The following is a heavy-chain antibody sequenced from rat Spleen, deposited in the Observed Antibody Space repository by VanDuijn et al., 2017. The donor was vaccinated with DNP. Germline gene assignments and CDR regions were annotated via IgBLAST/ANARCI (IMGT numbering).Heavy chain of an antibody. V-gene: IGHV5-31*01. CDR3: ATFSYYGYDYGFAY. J-gene: IGHJ3*01. Sequence: EVQLVESGGDLVQPGRSLKLSCVASGFTFNNYWMTWIRQVPGKGLDWVASITSSGGTTYYPDSVKGRFTISRDNAKSTLYLQMDSLRSEDTATDYCATFSYYGYDYGFAYWGQGTLVTVSS. CDR1: GFTFNNYW. CDR2: ITSSGGTT. D-gene: IGHD1-7*01.